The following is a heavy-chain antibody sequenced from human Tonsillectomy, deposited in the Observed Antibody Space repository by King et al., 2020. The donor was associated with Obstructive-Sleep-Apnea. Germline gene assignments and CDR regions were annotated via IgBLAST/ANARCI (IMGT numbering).Heavy chain of an antibody. J-gene: IGHJ4*02. CDR3: AKAAGATPRPIDY. CDR2: IRWDGGRT. CDR1: GFTFNDYT. D-gene: IGHD1-26*01. Sequence: VQLVESGGVVVQPGGSLRLSCAASGFTFNDYTMHWVRQAPGKRIEWVSLIRWDGGRTYYADSVMGRFTISRDNSKNSLYLQMSSLRPEDTALYYCAKAAGATPRPIDYWGQGTLVTVSS. V-gene: IGHV3-43*01.